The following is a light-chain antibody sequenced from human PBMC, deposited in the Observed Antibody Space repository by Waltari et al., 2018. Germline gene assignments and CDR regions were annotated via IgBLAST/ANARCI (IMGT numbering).Light chain of an antibody. CDR3: CSYAGSYILV. J-gene: IGLJ2*01. V-gene: IGLV2-11*01. CDR1: SSDVGGYNY. Sequence: QSALTQPRSVSGSPGQSVTIPCTGTSSDVGGYNYVSWYQQHPGKAPKLMIYDGNKRPSGVPDRFSGSKSGNTASLTISGLQAEDEADFYCCSYAGSYILVFGGGTKLTVL. CDR2: DGN.